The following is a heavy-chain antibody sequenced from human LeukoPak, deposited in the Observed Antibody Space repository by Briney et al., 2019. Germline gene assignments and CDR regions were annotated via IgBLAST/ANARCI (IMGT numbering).Heavy chain of an antibody. CDR1: GYTFTSYG. Sequence: GASVKVSCKASGYTFTSYGISWVRQAPGQGLEWMGWINPNSGGTNYAQKFQGRVTMTRDTSISTAYMELSRLRSDDTAVYYCARDRSDYGDYVLLDSWGQGTLVTVSS. CDR2: INPNSGGT. CDR3: ARDRSDYGDYVLLDS. J-gene: IGHJ4*02. V-gene: IGHV1-2*02. D-gene: IGHD4-17*01.